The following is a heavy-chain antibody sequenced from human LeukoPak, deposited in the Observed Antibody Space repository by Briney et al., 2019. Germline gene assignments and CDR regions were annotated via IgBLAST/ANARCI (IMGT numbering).Heavy chain of an antibody. CDR3: ARGNRVGATL. Sequence: PGGSLRLSCAASGFTFSSYSMNWVRQAPGKGLEWVSSISSSSSYIYYADSVKGRFTISRDNAKNPLYLQMNSLRAEDTAVYYCARGNRVGATLWGQGTLVTVSS. J-gene: IGHJ4*02. D-gene: IGHD1-26*01. CDR1: GFTFSSYS. V-gene: IGHV3-21*01. CDR2: ISSSSSYI.